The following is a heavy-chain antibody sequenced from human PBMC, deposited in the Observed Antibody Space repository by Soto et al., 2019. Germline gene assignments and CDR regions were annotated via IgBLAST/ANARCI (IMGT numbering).Heavy chain of an antibody. CDR1: GGSISRSSYY. J-gene: IGHJ4*02. Sequence: PSETLSLTCSVSGGSISRSSYYWGLIRQPPGKGLQWIGTIYYSGSTYYNPSLKSRVTISVDTSKNQFSLKLSSVTAADTAVYYCAASDGGSTIDYWGQGALVTVSS. CDR3: AASDGGSTIDY. V-gene: IGHV4-39*01. CDR2: IYYSGST.